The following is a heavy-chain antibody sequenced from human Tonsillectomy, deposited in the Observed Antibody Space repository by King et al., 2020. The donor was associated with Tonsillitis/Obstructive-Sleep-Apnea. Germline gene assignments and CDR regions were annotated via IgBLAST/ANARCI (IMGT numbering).Heavy chain of an antibody. V-gene: IGHV4-59*01. CDR1: GGSISSYY. J-gene: IGHJ6*03. CDR3: ARSLNQSTQVYYYYYMDV. D-gene: IGHD1-14*01. CDR2: IYNGGST. Sequence: QLQESGPGLVKPSETLSLTCTVSGGSISSYYWSWIRQPPGKGLELIGYIYNGGSTNYIPSVKSRVTLSVDTSKNKFSPKLSSVTAADTAVYYCARSLNQSTQVYYYYYMDVWGRGTTVTVSS.